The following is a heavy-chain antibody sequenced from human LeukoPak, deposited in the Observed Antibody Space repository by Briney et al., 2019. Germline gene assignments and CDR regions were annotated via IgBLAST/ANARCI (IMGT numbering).Heavy chain of an antibody. V-gene: IGHV3-7*01. J-gene: IGHJ4*02. CDR3: ASMVRGVPLWDY. CDR1: GFTFSSYW. Sequence: GGSLRLSCAASGFTFSSYWMSWVRQAPGKGLEGVANIKQDGSEKYYVDSVKGRFTISRDNAKNSLYLQMNSLRAEDTAVYYCASMVRGVPLWDYWGQGTLVTVSS. D-gene: IGHD3-10*01. CDR2: IKQDGSEK.